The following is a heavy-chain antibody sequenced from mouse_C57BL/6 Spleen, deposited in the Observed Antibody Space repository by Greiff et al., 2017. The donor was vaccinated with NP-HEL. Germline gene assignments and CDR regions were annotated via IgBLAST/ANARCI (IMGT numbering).Heavy chain of an antibody. CDR1: GYTFTSYW. D-gene: IGHD1-1*01. CDR2: IDPSDSET. Sequence: QVQLQQPGAELVRPGSSVKLSCKASGYTFTSYWMHWVKQRPIQGLEWIGNIDPSDSETHYNQKFKDKATLTVDKSSSTAYMQLSSLTSEDSAVLYCARIYYYGSSYVPFAYWGQGTLVTVSA. CDR3: ARIYYYGSSYVPFAY. J-gene: IGHJ3*01. V-gene: IGHV1-52*01.